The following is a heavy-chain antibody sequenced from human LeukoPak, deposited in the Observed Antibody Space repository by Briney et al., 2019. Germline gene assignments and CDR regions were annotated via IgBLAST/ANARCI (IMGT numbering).Heavy chain of an antibody. CDR3: ARVFPTPMTTVTTFGFDY. J-gene: IGHJ4*02. CDR2: INPNSGGT. D-gene: IGHD4-17*01. V-gene: IGHV1-2*02. CDR1: GYTFTGYY. Sequence: AAVKVSCKASGYTFTGYYMHWVRQAPGQGLEWMGWINPNSGGTNYAQKFQGRVTMTRDTSISTAYMELSRLRSDDTAVYHCARVFPTPMTTVTTFGFDYWGQGTLVTVSS.